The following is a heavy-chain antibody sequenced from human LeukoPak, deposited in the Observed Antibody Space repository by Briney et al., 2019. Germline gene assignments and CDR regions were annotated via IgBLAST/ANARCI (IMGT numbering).Heavy chain of an antibody. V-gene: IGHV3-9*01. D-gene: IGHD3-3*01. J-gene: IGHJ4*02. CDR1: GFTFYDYA. CDR2: ISWNSGSI. CDR3: AKDNDFWSGYYDY. Sequence: GGSLRLSCAASGFTFYDYAMHWVRHAPGKGLEWVSGISWNSGSIGYADSVKGRFTISRDNAKNSLYLQMNSLRAEDTALYYCAKDNDFWSGYYDYWGQGTLVTVSS.